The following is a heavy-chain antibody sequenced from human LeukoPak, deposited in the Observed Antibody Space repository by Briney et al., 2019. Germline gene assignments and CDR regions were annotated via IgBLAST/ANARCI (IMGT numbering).Heavy chain of an antibody. V-gene: IGHV4-30-4*01. CDR2: IYYSGTT. Sequence: SETLSLTCTVSGGSISSGDYYWSWIRQPPGKGLEWIGYIYYSGTTYHNPSLKSRVTISVDTSKNQFSLKLSSVTAADTAVYYCARGRTGDRGDFDYWGQGILVTVSS. D-gene: IGHD7-27*01. CDR1: GGSISSGDYY. J-gene: IGHJ4*02. CDR3: ARGRTGDRGDFDY.